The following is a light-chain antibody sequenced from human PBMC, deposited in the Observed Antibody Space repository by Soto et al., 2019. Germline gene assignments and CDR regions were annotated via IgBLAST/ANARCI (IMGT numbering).Light chain of an antibody. V-gene: IGKV3-20*01. J-gene: IGKJ2*01. CDR1: QSVTSDY. Sequence: EIVLTQSPGTLSLSPGERATLSCRASQSVTSDYLAWYQQKPGQAPRLLIYNASTRAPGIPDRFSGSGSGTDFSLTISRLEPEDFAVYYCQQYGITPLTFGQGARVE. CDR2: NAS. CDR3: QQYGITPLT.